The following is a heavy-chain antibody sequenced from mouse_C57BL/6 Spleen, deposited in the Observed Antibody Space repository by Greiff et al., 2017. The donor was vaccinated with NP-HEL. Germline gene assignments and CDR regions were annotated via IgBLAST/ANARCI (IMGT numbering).Heavy chain of an antibody. J-gene: IGHJ3*01. D-gene: IGHD2-4*01. V-gene: IGHV1-69*01. CDR1: GYTFTSYW. CDR2: IDPSDSYT. Sequence: QVQLQQPGAELVMPGASVKLSCTASGYTFTSYWMHWVKQRPGQGLEWIGEIDPSDSYTNYNQKFKGKSTLTVDKSSSTAYMQLSSLTSEDSAVYYCARGEYDYDDWFAYWGQGTLVTVSA. CDR3: ARGEYDYDDWFAY.